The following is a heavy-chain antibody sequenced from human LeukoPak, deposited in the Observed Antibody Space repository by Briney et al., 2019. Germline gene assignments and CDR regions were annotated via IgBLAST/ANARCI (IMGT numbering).Heavy chain of an antibody. CDR2: INAGNGNT. CDR3: ARGAPYGAVAYYYYGMDV. CDR1: GYTFTSYA. V-gene: IGHV1-3*01. J-gene: IGHJ6*02. D-gene: IGHD6-19*01. Sequence: ASVKVSCTASGYTFTSYAMHWVRQAPGQRLEWMGWINAGNGNTKYSQKFQGRVTITRDTSASTAYMELSSLRSEDTAVYYCARGAPYGAVAYYYYGMDVWGQGTTVTVSS.